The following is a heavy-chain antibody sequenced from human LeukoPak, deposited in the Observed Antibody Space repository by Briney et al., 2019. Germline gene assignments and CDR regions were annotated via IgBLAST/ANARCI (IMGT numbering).Heavy chain of an antibody. CDR1: GGSISSSSYY. J-gene: IGHJ5*02. CDR3: ASPRGGSGSYYGLT. V-gene: IGHV4-39*07. D-gene: IGHD3-10*01. CDR2: IYHSGST. Sequence: PSETLSLTCTVSGGSISSSSYYWGWIRQPPGKGLEWIGSIYHSGSTYYNPSLKSRVTISVDTSKNQFSLKLSSVTAADTAVYYCASPRGGSGSYYGLTWGQGTLVTVSS.